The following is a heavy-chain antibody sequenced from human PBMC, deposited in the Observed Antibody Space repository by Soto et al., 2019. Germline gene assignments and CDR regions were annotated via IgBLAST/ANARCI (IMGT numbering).Heavy chain of an antibody. Sequence: SETLSLTCTVSGGSISSYYWSWIRQPPGKGLEWIGYIYYSGSTNYNPSLKSRVTISVDTSKNQFSLKLSSVTAADTAVYYCARGSGYDSNPDYWGQGTLGTVSS. D-gene: IGHD5-12*01. J-gene: IGHJ4*02. CDR3: ARGSGYDSNPDY. V-gene: IGHV4-59*01. CDR2: IYYSGST. CDR1: GGSISSYY.